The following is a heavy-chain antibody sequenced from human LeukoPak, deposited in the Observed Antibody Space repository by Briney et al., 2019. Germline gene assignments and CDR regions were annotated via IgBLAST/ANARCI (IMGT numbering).Heavy chain of an antibody. D-gene: IGHD3-10*01. CDR3: ARGKGLLWFGELFGQYNWFDP. CDR1: GGSFSGYY. CDR2: INHSGST. Sequence: SETLSLTCAVYGGSFSGYYWSWIRQPPGKGLEWIGEINHSGSTNYNPSLKSRVTISVDKSKNQFSLKLTAVTAADTAVYYCARGKGLLWFGELFGQYNWFDPWGQGTLVTVSS. V-gene: IGHV4-34*01. J-gene: IGHJ5*02.